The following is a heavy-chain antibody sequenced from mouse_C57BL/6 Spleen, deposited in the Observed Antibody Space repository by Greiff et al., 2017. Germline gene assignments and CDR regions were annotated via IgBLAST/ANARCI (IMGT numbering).Heavy chain of an antibody. CDR2: IYPGGGYT. CDR3: ARHQGFAY. Sequence: QVQLKESGAELVRPGTSVKMSCKASGYTFTNYWIGWAKQRPGHGLEWIGDIYPGGGYTNYNEKFKGKATLTAEKSSSTAYMQFSSLTSEDSAIYYCARHQGFAYWGQGTLVTVSA. J-gene: IGHJ3*01. V-gene: IGHV1-63*01. CDR1: GYTFTNYW.